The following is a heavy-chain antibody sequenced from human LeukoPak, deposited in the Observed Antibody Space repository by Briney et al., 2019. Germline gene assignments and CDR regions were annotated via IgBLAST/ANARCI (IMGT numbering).Heavy chain of an antibody. CDR3: AKAYEWELLRGDIGGPLH. D-gene: IGHD1-26*01. CDR2: ISYDGSNK. J-gene: IGHJ4*02. V-gene: IGHV3-30*18. CDR1: GFTFSSYG. Sequence: GGSLRLSCAASGFTFSSYGMHWVRQAPGKGLEWVAVISYDGSNKYYADSVKGRFTISRDNSKNTLYLQMNSLRAEDTAVYYCAKAYEWELLRGDIGGPLHWGQGTLVTVSS.